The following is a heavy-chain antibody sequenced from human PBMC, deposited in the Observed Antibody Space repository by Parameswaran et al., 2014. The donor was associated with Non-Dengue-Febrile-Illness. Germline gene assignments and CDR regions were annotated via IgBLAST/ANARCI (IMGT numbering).Heavy chain of an antibody. D-gene: IGHD6-6*01. CDR3: ARDMVRYVAARPVY. CDR2: ISAYNGNT. V-gene: IGHV1-18*01. J-gene: IGHJ4*02. Sequence: WVRQAPGQGLEWMGWISAYNGNTNYAQKLQGRVTMTTDTSTSTAYMELRSLRSDDTAVYYCARDMVRYVAARPVYWGQGTLVTVSS.